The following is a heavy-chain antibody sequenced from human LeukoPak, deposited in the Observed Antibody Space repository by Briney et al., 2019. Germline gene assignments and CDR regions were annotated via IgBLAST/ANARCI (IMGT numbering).Heavy chain of an antibody. J-gene: IGHJ2*01. Sequence: PSETLSLTRTVSRGSISSSSYYWGWIRQPPGKGLEWIGSIYYSGSTYYNPSLKSRVTISVDTSKNQFSLKLSSVTAADTAVYYCARQTDSSGYYYWYFDLWGRGTLVTVSS. CDR2: IYYSGST. CDR1: RGSISSSSYY. V-gene: IGHV4-39*01. CDR3: ARQTDSSGYYYWYFDL. D-gene: IGHD3-22*01.